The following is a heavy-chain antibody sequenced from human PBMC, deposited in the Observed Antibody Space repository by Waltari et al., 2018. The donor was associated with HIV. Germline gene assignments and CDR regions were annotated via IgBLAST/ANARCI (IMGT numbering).Heavy chain of an antibody. Sequence: EVEVVESGGGLVHPGGSLRLSCAASGFTFSNDAMSWVRQAPGKGLEWVSAISDSGGSTYYADSVKGRFTISRDNSKNTLYLQMNSLRAEDTAVYYCAKDGPGIAAAGLLGYFDYWGQGTLVTVSS. D-gene: IGHD6-13*01. V-gene: IGHV3-23*04. CDR2: ISDSGGST. CDR3: AKDGPGIAAAGLLGYFDY. CDR1: GFTFSNDA. J-gene: IGHJ4*02.